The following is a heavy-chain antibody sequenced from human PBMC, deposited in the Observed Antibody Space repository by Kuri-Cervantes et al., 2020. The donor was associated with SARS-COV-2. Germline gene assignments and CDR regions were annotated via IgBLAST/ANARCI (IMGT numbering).Heavy chain of an antibody. D-gene: IGHD1-14*01. J-gene: IGHJ6*03. CDR1: GITFSSYA. CDR3: ARSGVSAATGYYYYYMDV. V-gene: IGHV3-23*01. Sequence: GGSLRLSCAASGITFSSYAMSWVRQAPGKGLEWVSAISGSGGSTYYADSVKGRFTISRDNSKNTLYLQMNSLRAEDTAVYYCARSGVSAATGYYYYYMDVWGKGTTVTVSS. CDR2: ISGSGGST.